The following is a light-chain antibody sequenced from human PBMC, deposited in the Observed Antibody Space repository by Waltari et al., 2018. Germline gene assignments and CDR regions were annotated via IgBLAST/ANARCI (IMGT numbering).Light chain of an antibody. V-gene: IGKV3-20*01. CDR3: QQYGNSPGT. CDR2: GAS. CDR1: QSVRRNS. Sequence: EIVLTQSPGTLSLSPGERATLPCRASQSVRRNSVAWYQQKPRQAPRLLIYGASSRATGIPDRFGGSGSGTDFILTISRLAPEDLAVYYCQQYGNSPGTFGQGTKLQIK. J-gene: IGKJ2*01.